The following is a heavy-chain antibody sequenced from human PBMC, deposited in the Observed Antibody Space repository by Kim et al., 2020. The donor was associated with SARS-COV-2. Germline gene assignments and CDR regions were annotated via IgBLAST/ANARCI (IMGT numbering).Heavy chain of an antibody. Sequence: ASVKVSCKASGYTFTGYYMHWVRQAPGQGLEWMGWINPNSGGTNYAQKFQGRVTMTRDTSISTAYMELSRLRSDDTAVYYCARAPSYYYGMDVWGQGTTVTVSS. V-gene: IGHV1-2*02. J-gene: IGHJ6*02. CDR2: INPNSGGT. CDR3: ARAPSYYYGMDV. CDR1: GYTFTGYY.